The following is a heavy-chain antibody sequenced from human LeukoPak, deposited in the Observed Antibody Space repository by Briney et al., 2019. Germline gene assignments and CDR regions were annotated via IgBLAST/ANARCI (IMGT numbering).Heavy chain of an antibody. CDR1: GGSISSYY. J-gene: IGHJ5*02. V-gene: IGHV4-59*01. CDR2: IYYSGST. CDR3: ARESRSWLQLHWFDP. Sequence: SETLSLTCTVSGGSISSYYWSWIRQPPGKGLEWIGYIYYSGSTNYNPSLKSRVTISVDTSKNQFSLRLTSVTAADTAVYYCARESRSWLQLHWFDPWGQGALVTVSS. D-gene: IGHD5-24*01.